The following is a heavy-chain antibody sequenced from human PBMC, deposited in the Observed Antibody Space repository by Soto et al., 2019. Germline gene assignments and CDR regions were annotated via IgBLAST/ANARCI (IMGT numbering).Heavy chain of an antibody. J-gene: IGHJ4*02. D-gene: IGHD3-10*01. CDR3: ARGLHYGSGSYSKLDYFDY. V-gene: IGHV3-48*01. CDR1: GFTFSSYS. Sequence: GGSLRLSCAASGFTFSSYSMNWVRQAPGKGLEWVSYISSSSSTIYYADPVKGRFTISRDNAKNSLDLQMNSLRAEDTAVYYCARGLHYGSGSYSKLDYFDYWGQGTLVTVSS. CDR2: ISSSSSTI.